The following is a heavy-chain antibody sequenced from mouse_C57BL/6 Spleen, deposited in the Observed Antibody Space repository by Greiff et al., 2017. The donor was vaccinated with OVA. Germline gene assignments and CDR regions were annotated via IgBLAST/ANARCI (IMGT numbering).Heavy chain of an antibody. V-gene: IGHV5-4*01. CDR3: AREDGYYGAMDY. CDR1: GFTFSSYA. D-gene: IGHD2-3*01. J-gene: IGHJ4*01. Sequence: EVQVVESGGGLVKPGGSLKLSCAASGFTFSSYAMSWVRQTPEKRLEWVATISDGGSYTYYPDNVKGRFTISRDNAKNNLYLQMSHLKSEDTAVYYCAREDGYYGAMDYWGQGTSVTVSS. CDR2: ISDGGSYT.